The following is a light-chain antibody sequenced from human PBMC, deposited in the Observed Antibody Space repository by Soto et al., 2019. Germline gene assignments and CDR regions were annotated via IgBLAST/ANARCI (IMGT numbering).Light chain of an antibody. CDR1: QSISSY. CDR2: AAS. V-gene: IGKV1-39*01. CDR3: QQHNSFSIT. J-gene: IGKJ5*01. Sequence: DIQMTQSPSSLSASVGDSSTITGRASQSISSYLNWYQQKPGKATKLLIYAASSLQSGVPSRFSGSGSGTEFTLTINSLQADDFATYYCQQHNSFSITVGQGTRLEIK.